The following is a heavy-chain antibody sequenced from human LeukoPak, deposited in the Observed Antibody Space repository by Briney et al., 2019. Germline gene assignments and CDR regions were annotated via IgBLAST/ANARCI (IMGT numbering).Heavy chain of an antibody. V-gene: IGHV4-34*01. CDR3: AGIATGFNWFDP. Sequence: SETLSLTCAVYGRSFSGYYWSWIRQPPGKGLEWIGEINHSGSTNYNPSLKSRVTISVDTSKNQFSLKLSSVTAADTAVYYCAGIATGFNWFDPWGQGTLVTVSS. D-gene: IGHD6-13*01. CDR2: INHSGST. J-gene: IGHJ5*02. CDR1: GRSFSGYY.